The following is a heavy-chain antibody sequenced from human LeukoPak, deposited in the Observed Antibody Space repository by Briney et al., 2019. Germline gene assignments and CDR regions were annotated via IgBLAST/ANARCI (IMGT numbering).Heavy chain of an antibody. V-gene: IGHV3-48*03. D-gene: IGHD4-17*01. CDR1: GFTFRSSE. CDR3: ARDSYNGDYVPGYFQH. J-gene: IGHJ1*01. Sequence: GGSLRLSCAASGFTFRSSEMNWVRQAPGKGLEWVSYISGTGNTIYYTDSVKGRFTISRDNAKNSLYLQMNSLRAEDTAVYYYARDSYNGDYVPGYFQHWGQGTLVTVSS. CDR2: ISGTGNTI.